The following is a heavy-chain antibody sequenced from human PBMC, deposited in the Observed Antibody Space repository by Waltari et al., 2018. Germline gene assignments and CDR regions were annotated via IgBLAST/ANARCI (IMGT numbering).Heavy chain of an antibody. J-gene: IGHJ4*02. Sequence: QVQLQQWGAGLLKPSETLSLTCAVYGGSFSGYYWRWIRQPPGKGLEWIGEINHSGSTNYNPSLKSRVTISVDTSKNQFSLKLSSVTAADTAVYYCARGRRIAAAGTFDYWGQGTLVTVSS. CDR2: INHSGST. V-gene: IGHV4-34*01. CDR1: GGSFSGYY. CDR3: ARGRRIAAAGTFDY. D-gene: IGHD6-13*01.